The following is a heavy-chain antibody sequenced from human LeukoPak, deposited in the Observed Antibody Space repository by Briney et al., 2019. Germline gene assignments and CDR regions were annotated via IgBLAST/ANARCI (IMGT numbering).Heavy chain of an antibody. CDR1: GFTFNNYW. CDR3: TRQLGGSGSH. J-gene: IGHJ4*02. Sequence: GGSLRLSCAASGFTFNNYWMSWVRQAPGKGLEWVANIKEDGSEICYVDSVKGRFTISRDNTKNSVYLQMNSLRAEDTAVYYCTRQLGGSGSHWGQGTLVTVSS. V-gene: IGHV3-7*01. CDR2: IKEDGSEI. D-gene: IGHD3-10*01.